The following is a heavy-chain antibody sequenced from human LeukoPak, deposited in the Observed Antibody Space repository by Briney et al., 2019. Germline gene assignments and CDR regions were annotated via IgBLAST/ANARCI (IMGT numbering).Heavy chain of an antibody. V-gene: IGHV3-30*02. J-gene: IGHJ4*02. CDR3: VRDRDWGFDY. Sequence: GGSLRLSCAASGFTFSSYSMNWVRQAPGKGLEWVTFIRSDGSSNYYGDSVKGRFTLSRDNLKNTLSLQMNSLRAEDTAVYYCVRDRDWGFDYWGQGTLVTVSS. D-gene: IGHD3/OR15-3a*01. CDR2: IRSDGSSN. CDR1: GFTFSSYS.